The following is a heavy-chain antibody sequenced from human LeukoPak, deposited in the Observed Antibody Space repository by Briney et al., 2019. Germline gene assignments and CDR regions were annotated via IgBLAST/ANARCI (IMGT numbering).Heavy chain of an antibody. CDR3: TRPNYYYGDYMGY. CDR1: GFTFSGSA. D-gene: IGHD4-17*01. V-gene: IGHV3-73*01. Sequence: GGSLRLSCAASGFTFSGSAMHWVRQASGKGLEWVGRIRSKANSYATAYAASVKGRFTISRDDSKNTAYLRMNSLKTEDTAVYYCTRPNYYYGDYMGYWGQGTLVTVSS. CDR2: IRSKANSYAT. J-gene: IGHJ4*02.